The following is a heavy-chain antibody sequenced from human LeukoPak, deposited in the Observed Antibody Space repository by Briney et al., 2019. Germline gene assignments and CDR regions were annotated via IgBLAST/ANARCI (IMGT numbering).Heavy chain of an antibody. Sequence: ASVKVSCKVSGYTLTELSMHWVRQAPGQGLEWMGWISAYNGNTNYAQKLQGRVTMTTDTSTSTAYMELRSLRSDDTAVYYCARDLGKVLLWFGELRSPYYYYMDVWGKGTTVTVSS. D-gene: IGHD3-10*01. J-gene: IGHJ6*03. CDR2: ISAYNGNT. V-gene: IGHV1-18*01. CDR1: GYTLTELS. CDR3: ARDLGKVLLWFGELRSPYYYYMDV.